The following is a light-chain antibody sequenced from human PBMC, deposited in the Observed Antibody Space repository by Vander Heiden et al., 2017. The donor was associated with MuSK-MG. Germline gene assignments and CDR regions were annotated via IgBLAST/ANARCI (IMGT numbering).Light chain of an antibody. CDR3: QQRYCYHLIPT. CDR2: AAS. Sequence: DIQMSHTPQSPSASVGDRVTTTSAASHSIISSLHWYQQKPEKAPKLLIYAASRLQRRAPSRFSGSGSGTDFTLTITSRQPEDFAAYFCQQRYCYHLIPTFGPGTKVDIK. J-gene: IGKJ3*01. V-gene: IGKV1-39*01. CDR1: HSIISS.